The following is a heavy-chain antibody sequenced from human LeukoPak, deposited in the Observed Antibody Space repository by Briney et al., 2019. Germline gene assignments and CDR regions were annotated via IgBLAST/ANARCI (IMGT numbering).Heavy chain of an antibody. Sequence: KPSETLSLTCNVSGDSITSGAFYWAWIRQSPGKGLEWIGNVYYSGSTQYNPSLRGRVSISMDKTKSQFSLNLNSVSVIDTAIYYCARRDYAAWFDPWGQGTLVTVSS. D-gene: IGHD4/OR15-4a*01. CDR2: VYYSGST. CDR1: GDSITSGAFY. V-gene: IGHV4-39*01. CDR3: ARRDYAAWFDP. J-gene: IGHJ5*02.